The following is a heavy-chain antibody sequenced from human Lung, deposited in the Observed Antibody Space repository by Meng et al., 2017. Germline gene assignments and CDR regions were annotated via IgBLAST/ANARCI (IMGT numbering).Heavy chain of an antibody. V-gene: IGHV3-53*04. D-gene: IGHD3-10*01. CDR1: GFTVSSNY. CDR3: AREGDGRLWFGESSN. CDR2: IYSGGST. Sequence: GESLKISCAASGFTVSSNYLSWVRQAPGKGLEWVSVIYSGGSTYYADSVKGRFTISRHNSKNTLYLQMNSLRTEDTAVYYCAREGDGRLWFGESSNWGQGKRVTGAS. J-gene: IGHJ4*02.